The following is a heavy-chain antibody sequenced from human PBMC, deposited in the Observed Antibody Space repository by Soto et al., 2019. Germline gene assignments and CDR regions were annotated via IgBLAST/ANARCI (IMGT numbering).Heavy chain of an antibody. V-gene: IGHV4-59*01. CDR1: GGSISSYY. CDR2: IYYSGST. J-gene: IGHJ4*02. CDR3: VGGDSSGWYYFDC. D-gene: IGHD6-19*01. Sequence: SETLSLTCTVSGGSISSYYWSWFRQPPGKGLDWIGYIYYSGSTNYIPSLKSRVAISVDTSKKQFSLKLSSVTAADTAVYYCVGGDSSGWYYFDCWGQGTLVTVSS.